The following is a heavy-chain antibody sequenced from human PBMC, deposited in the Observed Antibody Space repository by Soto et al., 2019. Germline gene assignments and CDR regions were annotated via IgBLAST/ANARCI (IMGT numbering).Heavy chain of an antibody. D-gene: IGHD6-13*01. V-gene: IGHV1-8*01. CDR2: MNPNSGNT. Sequence: QVQLVQSGAEVKKPGASVKVSCKASGYTFTSYDINWVRQATGQGLEWMGWMNPNSGNTGYAQKFQGRVTMTRNTSISTAYMEVLSRRSEDTAVYYCARRGYSSSWYYYYYYGMDVWGQGTTVTVSS. CDR3: ARRGYSSSWYYYYYYGMDV. J-gene: IGHJ6*02. CDR1: GYTFTSYD.